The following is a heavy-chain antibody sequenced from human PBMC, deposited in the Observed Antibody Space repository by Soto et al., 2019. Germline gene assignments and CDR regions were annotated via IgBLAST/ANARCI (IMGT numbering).Heavy chain of an antibody. Sequence: QVQLQESGPGLVKPSETLSLTCTVSGGSISSYYWSWIRQPPGKGLEWIGYIYYSGSTNYNPSLQSRVTIAVDTSKNQFSLKLSSVTAADTAVYYCARVEGDCSGGSCYSRSLLMDVWGQGTTVTVSS. CDR1: GGSISSYY. CDR3: ARVEGDCSGGSCYSRSLLMDV. D-gene: IGHD2-15*01. J-gene: IGHJ6*02. CDR2: IYYSGST. V-gene: IGHV4-59*01.